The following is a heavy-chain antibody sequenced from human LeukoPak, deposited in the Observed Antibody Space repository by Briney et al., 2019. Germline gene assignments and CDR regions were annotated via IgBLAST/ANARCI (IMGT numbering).Heavy chain of an antibody. Sequence: ASVKVSCKASGYTFTGYYMHWVRQAPGQGLEWMGWINTNTGNPTYAQGFTGRFVFSLDTSVSTAYLQISSLKAEDTAVYYCARLRRDGYKPSDYWGQGTLVTVSS. D-gene: IGHD5-24*01. J-gene: IGHJ4*02. CDR1: GYTFTGYY. V-gene: IGHV7-4-1*02. CDR3: ARLRRDGYKPSDY. CDR2: INTNTGNP.